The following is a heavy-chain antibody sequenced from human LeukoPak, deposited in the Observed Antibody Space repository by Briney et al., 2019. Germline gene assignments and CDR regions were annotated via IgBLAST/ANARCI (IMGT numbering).Heavy chain of an antibody. D-gene: IGHD3-22*01. J-gene: IGHJ3*02. Sequence: SETLSLTCGVSGRSIRWSNWWTWVRQPPGKGLEWIGEIYHSETTAYNASLKSRVTISVDQSKIQFSLTLTSVTAADTAVYYCARKTHDSTGPIPHPGVFDIWGQGTTVIVSS. CDR1: GRSIRWSNW. V-gene: IGHV4-4*02. CDR2: IYHSETT. CDR3: ARKTHDSTGPIPHPGVFDI.